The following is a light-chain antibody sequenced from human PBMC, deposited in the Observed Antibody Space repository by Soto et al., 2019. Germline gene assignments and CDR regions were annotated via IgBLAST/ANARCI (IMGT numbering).Light chain of an antibody. J-gene: IGLJ1*01. CDR1: SSDIGGYKY. CDR2: EVT. V-gene: IGLV2-14*01. CDR3: CSYAGIRV. Sequence: QSALTQPASVSGSPGQSITISCTGASSDIGGYKYVSWYQQHPGKAPKLIIYEVTNRPSGVSNRFSGSKSGNAASLTISGLQAEDEADYYCCSYAGIRVFGTGTKVTVL.